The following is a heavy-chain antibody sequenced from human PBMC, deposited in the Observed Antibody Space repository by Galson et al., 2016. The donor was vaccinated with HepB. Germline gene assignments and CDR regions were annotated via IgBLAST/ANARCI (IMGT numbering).Heavy chain of an antibody. Sequence: SETLSLTCTVSGDSVSNYHWTWIRQPPGKGLEWIGSIYFTGNTNYNPSLKSRVAISVDSPKNQFSLKITSLTTADTSVYFCARGPPGDNYFSYGVDVWGQGTTVTVSS. CDR1: GDSVSNYH. CDR2: IYFTGNT. V-gene: IGHV4-59*02. J-gene: IGHJ6*02. D-gene: IGHD7-27*01. CDR3: ARGPPGDNYFSYGVDV.